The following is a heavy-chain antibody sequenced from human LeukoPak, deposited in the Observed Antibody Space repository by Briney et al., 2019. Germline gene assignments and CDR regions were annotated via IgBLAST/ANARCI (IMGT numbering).Heavy chain of an antibody. CDR2: INHSGST. CDR3: ARHVSSGWYPRYYFDY. D-gene: IGHD6-19*01. CDR1: GGSFSGYY. V-gene: IGHV4-34*01. Sequence: SETLSLTCAVYGGSFSGYYWSWIRQPPGKGLEWIGEINHSGSTNYNPSLKSRVTISVDTSKNQFSLKLSSVTAADTAAYYCARHVSSGWYPRYYFDYWGQGTLVTVSS. J-gene: IGHJ4*02.